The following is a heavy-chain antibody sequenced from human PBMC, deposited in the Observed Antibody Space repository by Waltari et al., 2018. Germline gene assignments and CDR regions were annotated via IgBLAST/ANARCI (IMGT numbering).Heavy chain of an antibody. V-gene: IGHV1-46*01. D-gene: IGHD5-12*01. CDR3: ARDIRDGYRVGYYFDY. CDR2: INPSGGRK. Sequence: QVQLVQSGAEVKKPGASVKVSCKASGYTFTSYYMHWVRQAPGQGLEWMGIINPSGGRKSYAQKFQGRVTMTRDTSTSTVYMELSSLRSEDTAVYYCARDIRDGYRVGYYFDYWGQGTLVTVSS. J-gene: IGHJ4*02. CDR1: GYTFTSYY.